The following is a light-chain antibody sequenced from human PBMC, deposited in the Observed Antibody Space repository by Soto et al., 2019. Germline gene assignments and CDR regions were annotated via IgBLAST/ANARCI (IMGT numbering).Light chain of an antibody. CDR3: QQYYRPWT. Sequence: DIVMTQXXXXLAVSLGERATINCKSSQSVLYSSNNKNYLAWYQQKPGQPPKLLIYWASTRESGGPDRFSGSGSGTDFTLTISSLQAEDVAVYYCQQYYRPWTFGQGTKVEIK. CDR1: QSVLYSSNNKNY. CDR2: WAS. V-gene: IGKV4-1*01. J-gene: IGKJ1*01.